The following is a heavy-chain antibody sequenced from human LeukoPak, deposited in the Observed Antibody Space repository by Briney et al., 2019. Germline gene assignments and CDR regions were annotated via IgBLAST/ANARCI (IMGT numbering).Heavy chain of an antibody. V-gene: IGHV4-34*01. CDR3: ARPYYCSSTSCYTRGWFDP. CDR1: GGSISSYY. J-gene: IGHJ5*02. CDR2: INHSGST. D-gene: IGHD2-2*02. Sequence: KPSETLSLTCTVSGGSISSYYWSWIRQPPGKGLEWIGEINHSGSTNYNPSLKSRVTISVDTSKNQFSLKLSSVTAADTAVYYCARPYYCSSTSCYTRGWFDPWGQGTLVTVSS.